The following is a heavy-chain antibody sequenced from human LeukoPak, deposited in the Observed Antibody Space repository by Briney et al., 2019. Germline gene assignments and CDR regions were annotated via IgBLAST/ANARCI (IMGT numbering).Heavy chain of an antibody. Sequence: PGGSLRLSCAASGFTFSTYAISWVRQAPGMGLEWVSGISASGGSTFYADSVKGRFTISRDTSKNMVYLQMNSLRAEDTAIYYCAKDGGDGYTGDAFDIWGQGTMVTVSS. D-gene: IGHD5-24*01. CDR3: AKDGGDGYTGDAFDI. CDR1: GFTFSTYA. J-gene: IGHJ3*02. V-gene: IGHV3-23*01. CDR2: ISASGGST.